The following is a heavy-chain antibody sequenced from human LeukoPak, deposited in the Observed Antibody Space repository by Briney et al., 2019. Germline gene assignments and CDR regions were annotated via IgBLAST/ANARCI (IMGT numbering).Heavy chain of an antibody. CDR2: IYYSGST. J-gene: IGHJ4*02. V-gene: IGHV4-39*07. CDR3: ARARGYYDFWSGYLAWSGAPDY. D-gene: IGHD3-3*01. Sequence: NASETLSLTCTVSGGSISSSSYYWGWIRQPPGKGLEWIGSIYYSGSTYYNPSLKSRVTISVDTSKNQFSLKLSSVTAADTAVYYCARARGYYDFWSGYLAWSGAPDYWGQGTLVTVSS. CDR1: GGSISSSSYY.